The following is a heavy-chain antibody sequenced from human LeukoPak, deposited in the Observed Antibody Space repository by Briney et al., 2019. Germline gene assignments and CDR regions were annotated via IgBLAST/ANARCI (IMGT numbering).Heavy chain of an antibody. CDR3: ARDLRPSGSYYSH. CDR2: INPNSGGT. D-gene: IGHD1-26*01. V-gene: IGHV1-2*02. CDR1: GYTFTGYY. J-gene: IGHJ4*02. Sequence: ASVKVSCKASGYTFTGYYMHWVRQAPGQGLEWMGWINPNSGGTNYAQKFQGRVTMTRDTSISTAYMELSRLRSDDTAVYYCARDLRPSGSYYSHWGQGTLVTISS.